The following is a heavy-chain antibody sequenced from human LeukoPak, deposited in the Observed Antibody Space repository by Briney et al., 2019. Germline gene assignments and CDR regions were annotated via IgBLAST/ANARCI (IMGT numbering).Heavy chain of an antibody. CDR1: GGTFSSYA. D-gene: IGHD3-22*01. CDR2: IIPIFGTA. V-gene: IGHV1-69*05. Sequence: SVKVSCKASGGTFSSYAISWVRQAPGQGLEWMGNIIPIFGTANYAQKFQGRVTITTDESTSTAYMELSSLRSEDTAVYYCARNDDSSGYYPSNFQHWGQGTLVTVSS. J-gene: IGHJ1*01. CDR3: ARNDDSSGYYPSNFQH.